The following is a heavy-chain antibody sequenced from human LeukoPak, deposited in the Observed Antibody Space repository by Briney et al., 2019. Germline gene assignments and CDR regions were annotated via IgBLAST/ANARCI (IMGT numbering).Heavy chain of an antibody. J-gene: IGHJ4*02. D-gene: IGHD4/OR15-4a*01. V-gene: IGHV3-23*01. CDR3: AKDVVRTTAY. CDR2: ISGSGGST. Sequence: GGSLRLSCAASGFTFSSYSMNWVRQAPGKGLEWVSAISGSGGSTCYADSVKGRFTISRDNSKNTVYLQMNSLRAEDTAVYYCAKDVVRTTAYWGQGTLVTVSS. CDR1: GFTFSSYS.